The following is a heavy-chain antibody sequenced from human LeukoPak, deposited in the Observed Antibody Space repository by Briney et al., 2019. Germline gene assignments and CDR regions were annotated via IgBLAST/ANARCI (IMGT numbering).Heavy chain of an antibody. CDR2: ISYDGSNK. V-gene: IGHV3-30*18. J-gene: IGHJ5*02. CDR3: AKAASNWFDP. CDR1: GFTFSSYG. Sequence: VRPGGSLRLSCVASGFTFSSYGMHWVRQAPGKGLEWVAVISYDGSNKYYADSVKGRFTISRDNSKNTLYLQMNSLRVEDTAVYYCAKAASNWFDPWGQGTLVTVSS.